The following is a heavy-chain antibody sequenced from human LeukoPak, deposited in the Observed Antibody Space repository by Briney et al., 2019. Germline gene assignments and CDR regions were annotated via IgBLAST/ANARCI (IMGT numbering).Heavy chain of an antibody. CDR3: ARERNAGPFDY. CDR2: ISSGSGYI. D-gene: IGHD2-8*01. CDR1: GFTFSTYP. J-gene: IGHJ4*02. Sequence: GGSLRLSCAASGFTFSTYPMNWVRQAPGKGLEWVSSISSGSGYIYYADSVKGRFTISRDNSKNTLYLQMNSLRAEDTAVYYCARERNAGPFDYWGQGTLVTVSS. V-gene: IGHV3-21*01.